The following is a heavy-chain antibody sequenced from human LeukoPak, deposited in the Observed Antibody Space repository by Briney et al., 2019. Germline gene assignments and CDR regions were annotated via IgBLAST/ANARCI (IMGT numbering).Heavy chain of an antibody. CDR2: CYHCGST. V-gene: IGHV4-39*01. J-gene: IGHJ4*02. CDR3: ATYEDSSGFLCSFAW. Sequence: SDPLPLTHTVCGLSLKYKRHQWLGPPPPPERAVVYCGSCYHCGSTYYNPCLKSRVTISGDTSNNQFSLKLNCVTAADTAVYYCATYEDSSGFLCSFAWWGQGTLVTVSS. D-gene: IGHD2/OR15-2a*01. CDR1: GLSLKYKRH.